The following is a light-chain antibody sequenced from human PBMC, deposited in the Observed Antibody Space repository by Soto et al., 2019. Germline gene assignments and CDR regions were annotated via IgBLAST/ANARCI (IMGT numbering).Light chain of an antibody. CDR3: HQSYSTPPWT. CDR2: AAS. V-gene: IGKV1-39*01. Sequence: DIQMTQSPSSLSASVGDRVTITCRASQSIVTYLNWYLQKPGKAPKLLIYAASNLQSGVPSRFSGSGSGTDFTLTISSLQPEDFATYFCHQSYSTPPWTFGQGTKADIK. J-gene: IGKJ1*01. CDR1: QSIVTY.